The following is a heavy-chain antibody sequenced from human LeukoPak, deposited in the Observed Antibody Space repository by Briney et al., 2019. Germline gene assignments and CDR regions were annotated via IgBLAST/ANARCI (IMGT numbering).Heavy chain of an antibody. Sequence: TSETLSLTCTVSGGSISSSSYYWGWIRQPPGKGLEWIGSIYYSGSTYYNPSLKSRVTISVDTSKNQFSLKLSSVTAADTAVYYCARWPSITMIVAYIDHWGQGTLVTVSS. V-gene: IGHV4-39*01. CDR2: IYYSGST. CDR1: GGSISSSSYY. J-gene: IGHJ4*02. CDR3: ARWPSITMIVAYIDH. D-gene: IGHD3-22*01.